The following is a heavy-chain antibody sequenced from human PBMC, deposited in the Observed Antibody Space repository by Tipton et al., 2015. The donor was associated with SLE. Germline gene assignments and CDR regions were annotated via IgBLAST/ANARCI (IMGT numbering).Heavy chain of an antibody. V-gene: IGHV4-39*07. Sequence: TLSLTCTVSGGSIGSSRFYWGWFRQPPGKGLEWIGTIHYNGNTLYNASLKSRGTISLDTPKNQFSLQLSSLTAADTAVYYCARFSAVLRYFDWVGPWGQGTLVTVSS. J-gene: IGHJ4*02. D-gene: IGHD3-9*01. CDR1: GGSIGSSRFY. CDR3: ARFSAVLRYFDWVGP. CDR2: IHYNGNT.